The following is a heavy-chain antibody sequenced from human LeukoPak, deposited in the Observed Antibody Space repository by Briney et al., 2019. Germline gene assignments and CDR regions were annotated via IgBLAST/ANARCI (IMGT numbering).Heavy chain of an antibody. J-gene: IGHJ4*02. CDR1: GLTFSSYW. D-gene: IGHD3-22*01. V-gene: IGHV3-74*01. CDR3: AREWGYYYDSSGYPYY. CDR2: INSDGSST. Sequence: RGSLRLSCAASGLTFSSYWMHWVRQAPGKGLVWVSRINSDGSSTSYADSVKGRFTISRDNAKNTLYLQMNSLRAEDTAVYYCAREWGYYYDSSGYPYYWGQGTPGTVSS.